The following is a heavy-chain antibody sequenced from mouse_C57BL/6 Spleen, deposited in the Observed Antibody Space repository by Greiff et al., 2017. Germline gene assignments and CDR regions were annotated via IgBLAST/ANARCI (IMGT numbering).Heavy chain of an antibody. V-gene: IGHV1-52*01. D-gene: IGHD1-1*01. CDR2: IDPSDSET. CDR1: GYTFTSYW. CDR3: ARNDGSSYDY. J-gene: IGHJ4*01. Sequence: QVQLQQPGAELVRPGSSVKLSCKASGYTFTSYWMHWVKQRPIQGLEWIGNIDPSDSETHYNQKFKDKATLTVAKSSSTAYMQLSSLTSEDSAVYYCARNDGSSYDYWGQGTSVTVSS.